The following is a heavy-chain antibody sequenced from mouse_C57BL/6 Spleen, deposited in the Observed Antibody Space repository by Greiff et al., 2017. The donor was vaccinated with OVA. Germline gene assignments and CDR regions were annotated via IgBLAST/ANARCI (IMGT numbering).Heavy chain of an antibody. CDR2: IDPSDSYT. CDR3: ERAGYYDEGDYLDY. J-gene: IGHJ2*01. Sequence: QVQLQQPGAELVMPGASVKLSCKASGYTFTSYWMHWVKQRPGQGLEWIGEIDPSDSYTNYNQKFKGKSTLTVDKSSSTAYMQLSSLTSEDSAVFDCERAGYYDEGDYLDYWGQGTTLTVSS. D-gene: IGHD2-4*01. V-gene: IGHV1-69*01. CDR1: GYTFTSYW.